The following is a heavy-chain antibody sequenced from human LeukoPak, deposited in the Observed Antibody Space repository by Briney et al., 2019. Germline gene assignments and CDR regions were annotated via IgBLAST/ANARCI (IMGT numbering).Heavy chain of an antibody. Sequence: SETLSLTCTVSGGSITGYFWSWIRQPPGKGLEWIGYVFYSGGTLYNPSLKSRVTISVNTSKNQFSLKLSSVTAADTAVYYCARGGYTYGALDHWGQGTLVTVSS. CDR2: VFYSGGT. V-gene: IGHV4-59*01. CDR1: GGSITGYF. J-gene: IGHJ4*02. CDR3: ARGGYTYGALDH. D-gene: IGHD5-18*01.